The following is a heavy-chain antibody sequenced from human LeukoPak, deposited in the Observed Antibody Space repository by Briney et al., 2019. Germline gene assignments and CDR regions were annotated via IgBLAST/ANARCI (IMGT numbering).Heavy chain of an antibody. J-gene: IGHJ3*02. CDR1: GDSINSYY. D-gene: IGHD5-24*01. V-gene: IGHV4-59*01. CDR3: ARGRWLPNAFDI. CDR2: IYYSGRT. Sequence: SETLSLTCTVSGDSINSYYWSWIRQPPGKGLEWIGYIYYSGRTDYNPSLKSRVTISVDTSKHQFSMKLKSVTAADTAVYFCARGRWLPNAFDIWGQGTMVTVFS.